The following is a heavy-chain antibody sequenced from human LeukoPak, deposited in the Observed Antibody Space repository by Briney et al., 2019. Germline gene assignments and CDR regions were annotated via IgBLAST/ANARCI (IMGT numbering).Heavy chain of an antibody. CDR2: INPNSGGT. D-gene: IGHD1-26*01. CDR1: GYTFTGYY. Sequence: ASVKVSCKASGYTFTGYYMHWVRQAPGQGLEWMGWINPNSGGTNYAQKFQGRVTMTRDTSISTAYMELSRLRSDDTAVYYCARDGGSYFTDWFDPWGQGTLVTVSS. CDR3: ARDGGSYFTDWFDP. J-gene: IGHJ5*02. V-gene: IGHV1-2*02.